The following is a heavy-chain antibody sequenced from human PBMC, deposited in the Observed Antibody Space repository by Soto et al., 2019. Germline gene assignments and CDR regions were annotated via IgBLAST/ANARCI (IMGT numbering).Heavy chain of an antibody. Sequence: QVQLVQSGAEVKKPGSSVKVSCKASGCTFSSYAISWVRQAPGQGLEWMGGIIPIFGTANYAQKFQGRVTITADKSTSTAYMELSSLRSEDTAVYYCARGRYCSGGSCSDFDYWGQGTLVTVSS. CDR3: ARGRYCSGGSCSDFDY. J-gene: IGHJ4*02. V-gene: IGHV1-69*06. CDR2: IIPIFGTA. CDR1: GCTFSSYA. D-gene: IGHD2-15*01.